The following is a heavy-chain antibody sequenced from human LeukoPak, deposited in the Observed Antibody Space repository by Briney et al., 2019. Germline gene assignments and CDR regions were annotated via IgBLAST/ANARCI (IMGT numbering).Heavy chain of an antibody. Sequence: GGSLGLSCVASGFTFNGYTMHWVRQAPGKGLEWVAIIWYDGSNKYYADSVKGRFTISRDNSKNTLFLQMNSLRAEDTAVYYCARDAFGARGIGGGLDIWGQGTMVIVSS. CDR3: ARDAFGARGIGGGLDI. CDR2: IWYDGSNK. D-gene: IGHD3-10*01. J-gene: IGHJ3*02. CDR1: GFTFNGYT. V-gene: IGHV3-33*01.